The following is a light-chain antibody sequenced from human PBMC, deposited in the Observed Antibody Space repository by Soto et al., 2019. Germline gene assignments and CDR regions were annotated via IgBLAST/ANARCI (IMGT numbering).Light chain of an antibody. V-gene: IGKV3-20*01. CDR1: QSVSSY. CDR2: DAS. CDR3: QQFSSYTLT. Sequence: IALTQFSATQSLPPVERDTHSCKASQSVSSYLAWYQQKPGQDPRLLIYDASSRATGIPDRFSGGGSGTDFTLTISRLETEDFAVYYCQQFSSYTLTVGGGTKLAIK. J-gene: IGKJ4*01.